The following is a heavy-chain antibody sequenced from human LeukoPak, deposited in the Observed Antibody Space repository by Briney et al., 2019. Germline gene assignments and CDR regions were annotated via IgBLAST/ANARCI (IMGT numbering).Heavy chain of an antibody. J-gene: IGHJ4*02. CDR2: ISGSGSST. CDR3: AKDRISCSGGACYRGAFDY. D-gene: IGHD2-15*01. CDR1: GFTFSSYA. Sequence: GGSLRLSCAASGFTFSSYAMNWVRQAPGKGLEWVSGISGSGSSTFYAASVEGRFTISRDSSKRTLYLQMSSLRAEDTAVYYCAKDRISCSGGACYRGAFDYWGQGTLVTVSS. V-gene: IGHV3-23*01.